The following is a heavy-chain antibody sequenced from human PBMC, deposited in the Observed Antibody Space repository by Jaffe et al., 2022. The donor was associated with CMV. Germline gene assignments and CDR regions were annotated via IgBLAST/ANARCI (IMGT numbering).Heavy chain of an antibody. Sequence: EVQLVQSGAEVKKPGESLKISCKGSGYSFTSYWIGWVRQMPGKGLEWMGIIYPGDSDTRYSPSFQGQVTISADKSISTAYLQWSSLKASDTAMYYCARLKVDTAMAIRSGWFDPWGQGTLVTVSS. CDR2: IYPGDSDT. J-gene: IGHJ5*02. V-gene: IGHV5-51*01. CDR3: ARLKVDTAMAIRSGWFDP. CDR1: GYSFTSYW. D-gene: IGHD5-18*01.